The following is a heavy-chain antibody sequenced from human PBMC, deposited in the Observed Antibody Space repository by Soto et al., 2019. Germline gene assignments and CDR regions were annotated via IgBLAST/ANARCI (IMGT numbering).Heavy chain of an antibody. Sequence: GGSLRLSCAASGFTFSSYSMNWVRQAPGKGLEWVSYISSSSSTIYYADSVKGRFTISRDNAKNSLYLQMNSLRDEDTAVYYCARDTSDYSNSLYYYYYYGMDVWGQGTTVTVSS. CDR1: GFTFSSYS. D-gene: IGHD4-4*01. J-gene: IGHJ6*02. V-gene: IGHV3-48*02. CDR2: ISSSSSTI. CDR3: ARDTSDYSNSLYYYYYYGMDV.